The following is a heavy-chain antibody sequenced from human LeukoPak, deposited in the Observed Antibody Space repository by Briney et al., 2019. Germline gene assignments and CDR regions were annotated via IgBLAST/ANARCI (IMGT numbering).Heavy chain of an antibody. CDR3: ARDRGYCSSTSCYIWVPGEYYFDY. CDR2: IKQDGSEK. Sequence: GGSLRLSCAASGFTFSSYWMSWVRQAPGKGLEWVANIKQDGSEKYYVDSVKGRFTISRDNAKNSLYLQMNSLRAEDTAVYYCARDRGYCSSTSCYIWVPGEYYFDYWGREPWSPSPQ. J-gene: IGHJ4*02. CDR1: GFTFSSYW. V-gene: IGHV3-7*01. D-gene: IGHD2-2*02.